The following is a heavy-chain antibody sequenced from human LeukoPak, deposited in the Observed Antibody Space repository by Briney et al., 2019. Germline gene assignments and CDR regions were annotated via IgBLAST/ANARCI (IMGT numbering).Heavy chain of an antibody. CDR2: IYYGGST. CDR1: GGSISSYY. V-gene: IGHV4-59*08. CDR3: ARLQLERRDAFDI. Sequence: PSETLSLTCTVSGGSISSYYWSWIRQPPGKGLEWIGYIYYGGSTNYNPSLKSRVTISVDTSKNQFSLKLSSVTAADTAVYYCARLQLERRDAFDIWGQGTMVTVSS. J-gene: IGHJ3*02. D-gene: IGHD1-1*01.